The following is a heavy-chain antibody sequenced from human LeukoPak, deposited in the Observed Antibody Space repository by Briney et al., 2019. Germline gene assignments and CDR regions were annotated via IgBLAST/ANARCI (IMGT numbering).Heavy chain of an antibody. V-gene: IGHV4-31*03. CDR1: GGSISSGGYY. CDR2: IYYSGST. J-gene: IGHJ4*02. Sequence: SEALSFTCTVSGGSISSGGYYGSWIRQHPGKGLEWIGYIYYSGSTYYNPSLKSRVTISVDTSKNQFSLKLSSVTAADTAVYYCARERSGYPYYFDYWGQGALVTVSS. D-gene: IGHD3-3*01. CDR3: ARERSGYPYYFDY.